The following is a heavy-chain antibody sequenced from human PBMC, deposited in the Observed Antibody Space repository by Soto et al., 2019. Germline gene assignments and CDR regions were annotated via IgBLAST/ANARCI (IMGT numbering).Heavy chain of an antibody. CDR3: AKFGMATSKRSPPYYIDY. V-gene: IGHV3-23*01. Sequence: GGSLRLSCAASGFTFSSYAMSWVRQAPGKGLEWVSSISGSGGGTYYADSVKGRFTFSRDNSKNTLYLQMNSLRAEDTAVYYCAKFGMATSKRSPPYYIDYWGQGALVSVSS. J-gene: IGHJ4*02. D-gene: IGHD3-16*01. CDR2: ISGSGGGT. CDR1: GFTFSSYA.